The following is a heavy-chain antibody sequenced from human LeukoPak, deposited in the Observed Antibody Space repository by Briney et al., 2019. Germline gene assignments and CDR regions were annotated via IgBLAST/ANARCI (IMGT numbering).Heavy chain of an antibody. V-gene: IGHV3-23*01. CDR2: ISGSGGST. CDR1: GFTFSSYS. J-gene: IGHJ5*02. D-gene: IGHD2-15*01. Sequence: GGSLRLSCAPSGFTFSSYSMHWVRQAPGKGLEWVSAISGSGGSTYYADSVKGRFTISRDNSKNTLYLQMNSLRAEDTAVYYCAKDLTIVVVPRRTVDPWGQGTLVTVSS. CDR3: AKDLTIVVVPRRTVDP.